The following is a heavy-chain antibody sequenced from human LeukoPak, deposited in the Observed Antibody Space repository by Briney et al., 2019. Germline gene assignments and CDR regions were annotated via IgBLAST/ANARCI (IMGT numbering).Heavy chain of an antibody. CDR3: ARIEAASSVFFDY. CDR2: MYYTGST. J-gene: IGHJ4*02. D-gene: IGHD6-19*01. V-gene: IGHV4-59*01. CDR1: GGSLNNYY. Sequence: SETLSLTCTVSGGSLNNYYWSWIRQPPGRGLEWIGYMYYTGSTNYSPSLKSRVTISLDTSKNHFSLKLRSVTAADTAVYYCARIEAASSVFFDYWGQGTLVTVSS.